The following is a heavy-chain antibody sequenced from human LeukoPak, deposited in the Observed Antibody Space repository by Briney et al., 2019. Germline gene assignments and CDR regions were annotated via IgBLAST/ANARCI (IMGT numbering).Heavy chain of an antibody. V-gene: IGHV1-46*01. CDR2: INPSGDST. CDR1: GYTFTSNH. D-gene: IGHD6-13*01. Sequence: ASVKVSCKASGYTFTSNHIHCVRQAPGQGLEWMGVINPSGDSTSYAQKFQGRVTMTRDTSTSTVYKELSSLRSEDTAIYYCAKLAASETGEGSWGQGTLVTVSS. J-gene: IGHJ5*02. CDR3: AKLAASETGEGS.